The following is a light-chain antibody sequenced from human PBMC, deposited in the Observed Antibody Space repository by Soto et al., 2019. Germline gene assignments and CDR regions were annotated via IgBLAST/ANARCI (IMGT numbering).Light chain of an antibody. J-gene: IGLJ2*01. V-gene: IGLV2-8*01. CDR1: SSDVGGYNY. Sequence: QSALTQPPSASGSPGQSVTISCTGTSSDVGGYNYVSWYQQHPGKVPKLIIYEVSKRPSGVPDRFSGSKSGNAASLTVSGLQAEDEADYYCSSYTGSNSVVFGGGTQLTVL. CDR2: EVS. CDR3: SSYTGSNSVV.